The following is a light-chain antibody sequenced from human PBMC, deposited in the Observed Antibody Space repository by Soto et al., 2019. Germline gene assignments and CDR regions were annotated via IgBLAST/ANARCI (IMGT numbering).Light chain of an antibody. V-gene: IGLV2-23*02. CDR2: EVS. CDR3: SSYAGSSIYV. Sequence: QSVLTQPASVSGSPGQSITISCTGTNSDVGSYNLVSWYQQHPGKAPKLMIYEVSKRPSGFSNRFSGSKSGNTASLTISGLQAEDEADYYCSSYAGSSIYVFGTGTKVT. J-gene: IGLJ1*01. CDR1: NSDVGSYNL.